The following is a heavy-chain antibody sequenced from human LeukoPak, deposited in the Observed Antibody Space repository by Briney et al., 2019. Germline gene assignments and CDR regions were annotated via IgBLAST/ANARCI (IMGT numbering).Heavy chain of an antibody. D-gene: IGHD6-13*01. Sequence: ASVKASCKASGGTFSSYAISRVRQAPGQGLEWMGRIIPILGIANYAQKFQGRVTITADKSTSIAYMELSSLRSEDTAVYYCAIESIAAAGDYYYYGMDVWGQGTTVTVSS. J-gene: IGHJ6*02. CDR1: GGTFSSYA. CDR3: AIESIAAAGDYYYYGMDV. V-gene: IGHV1-69*04. CDR2: IIPILGIA.